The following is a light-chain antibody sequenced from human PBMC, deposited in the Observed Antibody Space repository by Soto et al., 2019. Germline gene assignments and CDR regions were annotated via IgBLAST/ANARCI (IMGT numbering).Light chain of an antibody. J-gene: IGKJ3*01. CDR2: GAS. Sequence: EILMTQSPATLSVSPGERATLSCRASQSLSRNLAWYQQKPGQAPRLLIYGASTRASGIPARFSGSGSGTEFTLTISSLQSAEFALYYCQHYNDLPPAFTFGPGTKADL. V-gene: IGKV3D-15*01. CDR3: QHYNDLPPAFT. CDR1: QSLSRN.